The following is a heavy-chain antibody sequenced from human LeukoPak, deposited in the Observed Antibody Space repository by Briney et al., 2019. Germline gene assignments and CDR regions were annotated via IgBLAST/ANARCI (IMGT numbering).Heavy chain of an antibody. J-gene: IGHJ4*02. V-gene: IGHV3-30-3*01. CDR2: ISYDGSNK. D-gene: IGHD5-18*01. CDR1: GFTFSSYA. Sequence: GGSLRLSCAASGFTFSSYAMHWVRQAPGKGLEWVAVISYDGSNKYYADSVKGRFTISRDNSKNTLYLQMNSLRAEDTAVYYCASRGYSYGYGDYWGQGTRVTVSS. CDR3: ASRGYSYGYGDY.